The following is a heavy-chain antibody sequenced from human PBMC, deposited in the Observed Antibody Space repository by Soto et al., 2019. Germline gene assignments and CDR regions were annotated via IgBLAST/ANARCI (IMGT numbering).Heavy chain of an antibody. Sequence: QVQLVQSGAEVKKPGSSVKVSCKASGGTFSSYAISWVRQAPGQGLEWMGGIIPIFGTANYAQKFQGRVTITADESTSTAYMELSSLRSDDTAVYYCARSLYCSGGSCYPASHFDYWGQGTLVTVSS. CDR1: GGTFSSYA. CDR2: IIPIFGTA. V-gene: IGHV1-69*01. J-gene: IGHJ4*02. D-gene: IGHD2-15*01. CDR3: ARSLYCSGGSCYPASHFDY.